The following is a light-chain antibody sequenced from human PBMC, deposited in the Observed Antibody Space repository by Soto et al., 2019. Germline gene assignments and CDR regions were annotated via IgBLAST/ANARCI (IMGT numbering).Light chain of an antibody. J-gene: IGLJ1*01. CDR2: DVS. Sequence: QSALTQPRSVSGSPGQSVTISCTGTSSDVGGYNYVSWYQQHPGKAPKLMIYDVSKRPSGVPDRFSGSKSGNTASLTISGLQAEDEADYYCCSYAGSLYGFGTGTKV. CDR3: CSYAGSLYG. V-gene: IGLV2-11*01. CDR1: SSDVGGYNY.